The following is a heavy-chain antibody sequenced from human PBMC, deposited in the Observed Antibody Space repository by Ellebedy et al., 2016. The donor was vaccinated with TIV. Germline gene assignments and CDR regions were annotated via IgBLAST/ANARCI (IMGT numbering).Heavy chain of an antibody. CDR2: ISFDGSNK. CDR1: GFTFSDFS. D-gene: IGHD3-22*01. Sequence: GGSPRLSXAASGFTFSDFSFHWVRQAPGEGLEWLALISFDGSNKYYAESVKGRFTISRDNSKNTLYLQVDSLGVDDMAVYFCARGETYYSDDNNYGFEYWGQGTLVAVSS. J-gene: IGHJ4*02. V-gene: IGHV3-30*04. CDR3: ARGETYYSDDNNYGFEY.